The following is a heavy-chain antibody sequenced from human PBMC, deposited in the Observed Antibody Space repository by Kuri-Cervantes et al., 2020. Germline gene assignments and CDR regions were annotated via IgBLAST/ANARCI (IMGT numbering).Heavy chain of an antibody. CDR1: GFTFSDYY. Sequence: GESLKISCAASGFTFSDYYMSWIRQAPGKGLEWVAVISYDGSNKYYADSVKGRFTISRDNSRNTVYLQINIPRAEDTAVYYCARDNDYSDHLGHHDYWGQGTLVTVSS. D-gene: IGHD1-26*01. V-gene: IGHV3-30-3*01. J-gene: IGHJ4*02. CDR3: ARDNDYSDHLGHHDY. CDR2: ISYDGSNK.